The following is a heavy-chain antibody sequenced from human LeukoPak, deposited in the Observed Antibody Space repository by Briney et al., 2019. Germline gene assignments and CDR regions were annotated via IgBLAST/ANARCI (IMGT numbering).Heavy chain of an antibody. J-gene: IGHJ6*03. CDR2: INPSGGST. CDR1: GYTFTSYY. CDR3: ARDRWVLPIEGSSWSYYMDV. Sequence: ASVKVSCKASGYTFTSYYMHWVRQAPGQGLEWMGIINPSGGSTSYAQKFQGRVTMTRDTSTSTVYMELSSLRSEDTAVYYCARDRWVLPIEGSSWSYYMDVWGKGTTVTVSS. V-gene: IGHV1-46*01. D-gene: IGHD6-13*01.